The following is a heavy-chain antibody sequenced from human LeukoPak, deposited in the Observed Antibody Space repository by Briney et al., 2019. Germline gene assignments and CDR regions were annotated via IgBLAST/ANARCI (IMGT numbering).Heavy chain of an antibody. CDR2: IYSGGST. J-gene: IGHJ4*02. Sequence: GGSLRLSCAASGFTFSSNYMSWVRQAPGKGLEWVSVIYSGGSTYYADSVKGRFTISRDNSKNTLYLQMNSLRAEDTAVYYCAKEIPNWNDFDYWGQGTLVTVSS. V-gene: IGHV3-53*01. CDR3: AKEIPNWNDFDY. CDR1: GFTFSSNY. D-gene: IGHD1-1*01.